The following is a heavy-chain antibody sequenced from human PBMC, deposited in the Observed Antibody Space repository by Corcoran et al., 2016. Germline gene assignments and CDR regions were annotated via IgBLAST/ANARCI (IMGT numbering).Heavy chain of an antibody. CDR1: GFTFSSYG. CDR2: ISYDGSNK. J-gene: IGHJ6*02. CDR3: AKDQGVTNQYYYYYGMDV. Sequence: QVQLVESGGGAVQPGRSLRLSCAASGFTFSSYGMHWVRQAPGKGLEWVAVISYDGSNKYYADSVKGRFTISRDNSKNTLYLQMNSLRAEDTAVYYCAKDQGVTNQYYYYYGMDVWGQGTTVTVSS. V-gene: IGHV3-30*18. D-gene: IGHD4-17*01.